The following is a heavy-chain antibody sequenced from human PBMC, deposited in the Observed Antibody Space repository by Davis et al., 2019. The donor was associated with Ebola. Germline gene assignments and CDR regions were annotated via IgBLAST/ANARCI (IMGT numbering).Heavy chain of an antibody. CDR2: IDPSDSYT. D-gene: IGHD2-2*01. CDR1: GYSFTSYW. V-gene: IGHV5-10-1*01. J-gene: IGHJ6*02. Sequence: ESLKISCKGSGYSFTSYWISWVRQMPGKGLEWMGRIDPSDSYTNYSPSFQGHVTISADKSISTAYLQWSSLKASDTAMYYCARHCSSTSCSPYYYYGMDVWGQGTTVTVSS. CDR3: ARHCSSTSCSPYYYYGMDV.